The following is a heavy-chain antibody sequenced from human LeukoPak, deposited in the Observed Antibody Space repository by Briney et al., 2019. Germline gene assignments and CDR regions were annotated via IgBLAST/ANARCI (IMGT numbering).Heavy chain of an antibody. V-gene: IGHV4-59*01. J-gene: IGHJ3*02. CDR3: ARRGGSPLGAFDI. CDR1: GASITSSY. Sequence: SETLSLTCTVSGASITSSYWSWIRQPPGKGLECIGYIFYTESANYNPSLKSRVTISVDTSKNQFSLKLTSVTAADTAVYYCARRGGSPLGAFDIWGQGTMVTVSS. D-gene: IGHD1-26*01. CDR2: IFYTESA.